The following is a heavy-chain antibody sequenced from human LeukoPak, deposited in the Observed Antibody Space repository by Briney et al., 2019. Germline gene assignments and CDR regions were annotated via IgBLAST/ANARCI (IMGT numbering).Heavy chain of an antibody. CDR2: ISSTVGTT. Sequence: GGSLRLSCAASGFTFHDYYMSWIRQAPGTGLEWISYISSTVGTTYYADSVKGRFTISRDNAKKLLYLQMSSLRADDTAVYYCAKRGILHRGEQWLVPLDYWGQGTLVTVSS. D-gene: IGHD6-19*01. CDR1: GFTFHDYY. V-gene: IGHV3-11*01. J-gene: IGHJ4*02. CDR3: AKRGILHRGEQWLVPLDY.